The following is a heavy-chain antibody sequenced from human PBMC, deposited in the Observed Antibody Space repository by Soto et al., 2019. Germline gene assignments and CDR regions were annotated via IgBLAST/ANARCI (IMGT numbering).Heavy chain of an antibody. Sequence: PGWSLRLSCAASVFTFSSYAMSWFRQAPGKGLEWVSAISGSGGSTYYADSVKGRFTISRDNSKNTLYLQMNSLRAEDTAVYYCAKDSTIFGVVPSPTDYWGQGTLVTVSS. V-gene: IGHV3-23*01. CDR3: AKDSTIFGVVPSPTDY. D-gene: IGHD3-3*01. CDR1: VFTFSSYA. J-gene: IGHJ4*02. CDR2: ISGSGGST.